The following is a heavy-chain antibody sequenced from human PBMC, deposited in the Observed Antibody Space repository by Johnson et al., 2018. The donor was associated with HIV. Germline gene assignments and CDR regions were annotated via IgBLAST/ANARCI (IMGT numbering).Heavy chain of an antibody. V-gene: IGHV3-15*05. D-gene: IGHD6-13*01. CDR3: AREQELIGERAFNI. CDR2: FKSKTDGGPT. J-gene: IGHJ3*02. CDR1: GFVFGSYA. Sequence: VQLVESGGGLVQPGGSLRLSCAASGFVFGSYAMSWVRQAPGKGLEWVGRFKSKTDGGPTDYAAPVKGRVTISRDDSKNTLYLQMNSLRAEDTAVYYCAREQELIGERAFNIWGQGTMVTVSS.